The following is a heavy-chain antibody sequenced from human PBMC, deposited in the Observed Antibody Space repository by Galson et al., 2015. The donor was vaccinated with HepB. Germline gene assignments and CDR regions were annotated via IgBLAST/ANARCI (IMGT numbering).Heavy chain of an antibody. D-gene: IGHD3-10*01. CDR1: RYRFSNYW. V-gene: IGHV5-51*01. CDR2: IFPSDSDT. Sequence: QSGAEVKKPGESLKISCKGSRYRFSNYWIAWVRQMPGKGLEWMGIIFPSDSDTRYSPSFQGQVTISADRSISIAYLQWSSLKASDTAIYYCARLKGGITESYFDYWGQGTLVTVSS. CDR3: ARLKGGITESYFDY. J-gene: IGHJ4*02.